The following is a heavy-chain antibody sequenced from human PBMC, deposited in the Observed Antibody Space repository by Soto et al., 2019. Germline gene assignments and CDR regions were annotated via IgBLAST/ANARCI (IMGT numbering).Heavy chain of an antibody. J-gene: IGHJ4*02. Sequence: SETLSLTCTVCGGAISSYYWSWIRQPPGKGLEWIGYIYYSGSTNYNRSLKSRVTISVDTSKNQFSLKLSSVTAADTAVYYCARHGPFKWEPLYFDYWGQGTLVTVS. CDR2: IYYSGST. V-gene: IGHV4-59*08. CDR3: ARHGPFKWEPLYFDY. D-gene: IGHD1-26*01. CDR1: GGAISSYY.